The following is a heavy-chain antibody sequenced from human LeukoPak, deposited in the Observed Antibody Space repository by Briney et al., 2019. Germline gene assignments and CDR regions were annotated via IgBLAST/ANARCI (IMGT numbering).Heavy chain of an antibody. V-gene: IGHV3-23*01. J-gene: IGHJ4*02. CDR2: IGSDSAT. CDR1: GFTFFNYA. CDR3: AKCMSSTGVCLNFDS. Sequence: PGGSLRLSCEASGFTFFNYAMSWVRQAQGKGLQLVSGIGSDSATFYTDSVKGRFTISRDNSKNTVYLHIDSLGAEDTAVYYCAKCMSSTGVCLNFDSWGQGILVAVST. D-gene: IGHD2-21*02.